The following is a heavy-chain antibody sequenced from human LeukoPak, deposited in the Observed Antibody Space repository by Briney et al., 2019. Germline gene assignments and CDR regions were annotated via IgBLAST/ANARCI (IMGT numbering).Heavy chain of an antibody. D-gene: IGHD5-18*01. J-gene: IGHJ4*02. CDR2: INTNTGNP. Sequence: ASVKVSCKASGYTFTSYAMNWVRQAPGQGLEWMGWINTNTGNPTYAQGFTGRFVFSLDTSVSTAYLQISSLKAEDTAVYYCARIEFTAMVPSDFDYWGQGTLVTVSS. V-gene: IGHV7-4-1*02. CDR3: ARIEFTAMVPSDFDY. CDR1: GYTFTSYA.